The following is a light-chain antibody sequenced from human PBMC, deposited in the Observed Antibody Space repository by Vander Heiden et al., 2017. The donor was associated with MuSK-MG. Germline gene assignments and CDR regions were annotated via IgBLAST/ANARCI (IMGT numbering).Light chain of an antibody. CDR1: QSVSSNY. J-gene: IGKJ2*01. CDR2: GAS. V-gene: IGKV3-20*01. CDR3: QQDGSSPPYT. Sequence: DIVFTLSPGTLSLSPGETSTLSCRPRQSVSSNYLAWYQQKPGQAPRLLIYGASSRATGIPDRFSGSGSGTDFTLTISRLEPEDFAVYYCQQDGSSPPYTFGQGTQLEIK.